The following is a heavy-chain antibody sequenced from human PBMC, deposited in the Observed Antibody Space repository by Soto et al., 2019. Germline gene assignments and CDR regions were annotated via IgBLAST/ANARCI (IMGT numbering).Heavy chain of an antibody. CDR2: ISNSGSP. Sequence: SETLSLPCTVSGGSVTSDEDYWSWIRQSPGKGLEAIGYISNSGSPGYNPSLKTRLSMSVDRSKNQFTLRLTSVTAAGTAVDFGATESGSTYGYFDYWGQGTQVTVSS. CDR1: GGSVTSDEDY. V-gene: IGHV4-30-4*01. J-gene: IGHJ4*02. CDR3: ATESGSTYGYFDY. D-gene: IGHD4-17*01.